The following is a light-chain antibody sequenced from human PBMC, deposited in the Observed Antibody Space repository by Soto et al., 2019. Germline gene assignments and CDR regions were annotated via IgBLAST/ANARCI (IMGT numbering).Light chain of an antibody. CDR3: KQYKEWPPFT. V-gene: IGKV3-15*01. CDR1: QSVSSN. J-gene: IGKJ5*01. Sequence: EIVMMQSPATLSVSPGERATLSCRASQSVSSNLAWYQQKPGQAPSLLILGASTRATGVPARFSGSGSGTEFTLSISSLQSEDFAVYYCKQYKEWPPFTFGQGTRLETK. CDR2: GAS.